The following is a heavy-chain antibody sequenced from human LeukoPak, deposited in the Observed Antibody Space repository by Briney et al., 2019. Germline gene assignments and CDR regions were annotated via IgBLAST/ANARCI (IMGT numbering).Heavy chain of an antibody. D-gene: IGHD5-12*01. CDR2: IIPIFGTA. CDR1: GGTFISYA. CDR3: ARSRGRPHYYGMDV. J-gene: IGHJ6*02. Sequence: GASVKVSCKASGGTFISYAISWVRQAPGQGLEWMGGIIPIFGTANYAQKFQGRVTITADESTSTAYMELSSLRSEDTAVYYCARSRGRPHYYGMDVWGQGTTVTVSS. V-gene: IGHV1-69*13.